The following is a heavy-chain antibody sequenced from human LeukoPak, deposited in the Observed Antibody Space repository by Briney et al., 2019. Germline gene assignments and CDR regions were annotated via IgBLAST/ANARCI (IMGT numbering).Heavy chain of an antibody. J-gene: IGHJ4*02. CDR3: ARDLEYDYGDPRFDY. Sequence: GGSLRLSCAASGFTFDDCAMHWVRQAPGKGLEWVSGISWNSGSIGYADSVKGRFTISRDNAKNSLYLQMNSLRAEDTAVYYCARDLEYDYGDPRFDYWGQGTLVTVSS. CDR1: GFTFDDCA. CDR2: ISWNSGSI. D-gene: IGHD4-17*01. V-gene: IGHV3-9*01.